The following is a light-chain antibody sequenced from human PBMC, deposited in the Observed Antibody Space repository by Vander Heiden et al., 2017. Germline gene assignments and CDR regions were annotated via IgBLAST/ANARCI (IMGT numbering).Light chain of an antibody. CDR3: QQYGTSGGIT. Sequence: EIVLTQSPCTLSLSLGERVTLSCRASQSIGSSYLAWYQQKPGQAPRLLFYIASTRATGIPDRFSGSGSGRDFTLTISRLEPEDFEVYYCQQYGTSGGITFGPGTKVDIK. V-gene: IGKV3-20*01. CDR1: QSIGSSY. CDR2: IAS. J-gene: IGKJ3*01.